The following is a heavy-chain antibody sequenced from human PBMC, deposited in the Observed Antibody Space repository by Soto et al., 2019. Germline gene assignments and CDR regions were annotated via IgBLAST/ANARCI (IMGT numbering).Heavy chain of an antibody. CDR1: GGSLSSGGYY. D-gene: IGHD3-10*01. V-gene: IGHV4-61*08. J-gene: IGHJ3*02. CDR3: ASSRVLYDAFDI. Sequence: SETLSLTCTVSGGSLSSGGYYWSWIRQHPGKGLEWIGYIYYSGTTTYNPSLKSRVTISVDTSKNQFSLKLSSVTAADTAVYYCASSRVLYDAFDIWGQGTMVTVSS. CDR2: IYYSGTT.